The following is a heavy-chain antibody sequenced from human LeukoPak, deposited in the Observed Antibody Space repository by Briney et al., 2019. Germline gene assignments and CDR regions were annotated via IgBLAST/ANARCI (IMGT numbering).Heavy chain of an antibody. J-gene: IGHJ4*02. D-gene: IGHD3-22*01. CDR2: IRYDGSRK. CDR3: AKDTKMYYYDSSGYYD. V-gene: IGHV3-30*02. Sequence: GSLRLSCAASGFTFSSYGMHWVRQAPGKGLEWVAFIRYDGSRKYYADTVKGRFTISRDNSKSTLYLQMNSLRAEDTAVYYCAKDTKMYYYDSSGYYDWGQGTLVTVSS. CDR1: GFTFSSYG.